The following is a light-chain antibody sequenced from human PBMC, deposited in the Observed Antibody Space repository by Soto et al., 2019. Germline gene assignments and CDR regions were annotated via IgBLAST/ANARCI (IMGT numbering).Light chain of an antibody. CDR3: QQYGSSPWT. J-gene: IGKJ1*01. CDR2: GAS. CDR1: QSVSSSY. V-gene: IGKV3-20*01. Sequence: EIVLTQSPGTLSLSPGERATLSCRASQSVSSSYLAWYQQKPGQAPRLLIYGASSRATGIPDRFSGSGSGTEFTLTISRLEAEDFAVYYCQQYGSSPWTVGQGTKVDIK.